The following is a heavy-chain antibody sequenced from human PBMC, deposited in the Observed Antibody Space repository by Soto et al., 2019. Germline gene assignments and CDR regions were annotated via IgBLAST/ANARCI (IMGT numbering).Heavy chain of an antibody. CDR1: GFTFSSYA. J-gene: IGHJ4*02. CDR2: ISYDGSNK. Sequence: PGGSLRLSCAASGFTFSSYAMHWVRQAPGKGLEWVAVISYDGSNKYYADSVKGRFTISRDNSKNTLYLQMNSLRAEDTAVYYCARDPIPYPTLYYFDYWGQGTLVTVSS. V-gene: IGHV3-30-3*01. CDR3: ARDPIPYPTLYYFDY.